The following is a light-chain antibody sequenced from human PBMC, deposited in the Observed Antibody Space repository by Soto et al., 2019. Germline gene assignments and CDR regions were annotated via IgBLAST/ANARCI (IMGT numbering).Light chain of an antibody. Sequence: EIVLTQSPGTLSLSPGERATLSCRASQSVSNNYLAWYQQKPGQAPRLLIYGASNRATGVPDRFSGSGSGTEFILTIGSLQSDDFAVYYCQQYNNWPRTFGQGTRLEIK. CDR1: QSVSNN. J-gene: IGKJ5*01. CDR3: QQYNNWPRT. V-gene: IGKV3D-15*01. CDR2: GAS.